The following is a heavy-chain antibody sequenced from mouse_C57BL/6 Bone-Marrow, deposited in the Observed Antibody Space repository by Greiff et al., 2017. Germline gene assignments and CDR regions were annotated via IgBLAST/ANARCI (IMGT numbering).Heavy chain of an antibody. D-gene: IGHD2-4*01. CDR2: IYPRSGNT. J-gene: IGHJ3*01. CDR3: ARGYDYDGFAY. V-gene: IGHV1-81*01. CDR1: GYTFTSYG. Sequence: VQRVESGAELARPGASVKLSCKASGYTFTSYGISWVKQRTGQGLEWIGEIYPRSGNTYYNEKFKGKATLTADKSSSTAYMELRILTSEDSAVYFCARGYDYDGFAYWGQGTLVTVSA.